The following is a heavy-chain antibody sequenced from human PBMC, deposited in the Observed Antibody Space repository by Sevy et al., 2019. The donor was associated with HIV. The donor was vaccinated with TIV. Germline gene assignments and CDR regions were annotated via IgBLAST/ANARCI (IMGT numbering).Heavy chain of an antibody. CDR1: GITFSTYD. CDR2: IGPAGEI. D-gene: IGHD5-12*01. V-gene: IGHV3-13*01. J-gene: IGHJ6*02. CDR3: AGEWLRDTGGIDV. Sequence: GGSLRLSCAGSGITFSTYDIHWVRQATGKGLEWVASIGPAGEIFYSGSVKGRFTISRENAKNSGYLQMNSLKAEDTAVYYCAGEWLRDTGGIDVWGQGTTVTVSS.